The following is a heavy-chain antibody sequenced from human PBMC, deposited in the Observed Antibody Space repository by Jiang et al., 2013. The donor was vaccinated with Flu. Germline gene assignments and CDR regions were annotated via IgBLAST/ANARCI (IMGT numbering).Heavy chain of an antibody. J-gene: IGHJ4*02. D-gene: IGHD1-26*01. CDR2: IIAIFGAS. Sequence: GAEVKKPGSSVKVSCKASGDTFSNYAISWVRQAPGQGLEWMGGIIAIFGASNYAQKFQDRVTITADESTTTAFMELSSLRSEDTAVYYCASRPLRVGVTYYFDYWGQGTLVTVSS. CDR3: ASRPLRVGVTYYFDY. CDR1: GDTFSNYA. V-gene: IGHV1-69*01.